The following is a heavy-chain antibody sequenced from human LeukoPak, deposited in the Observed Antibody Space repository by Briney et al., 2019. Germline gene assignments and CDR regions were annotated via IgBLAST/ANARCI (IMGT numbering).Heavy chain of an antibody. Sequence: KQSQTLSLTCAISGDSVSSNSAAWNWVRQSPSRGLEWLGRTYYRSKWYNDYAVSVKSRITINPDTSKNQFSLQLNSVTPEDTAVYYCARDPRWYGSRGSFDYWGQGTLVTVSS. V-gene: IGHV6-1*01. CDR1: GDSVSSNSAA. CDR3: ARDPRWYGSRGSFDY. D-gene: IGHD3-16*01. CDR2: TYYRSKWYN. J-gene: IGHJ4*02.